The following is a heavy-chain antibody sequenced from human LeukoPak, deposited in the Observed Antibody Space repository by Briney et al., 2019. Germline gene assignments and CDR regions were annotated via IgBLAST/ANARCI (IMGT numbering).Heavy chain of an antibody. CDR3: AKEARIGSTGGSLDS. Sequence: ASVKVSCKASGYSFTNYYMHWVRQTPGQELEWMGIINPSGGGTNYAQKFQDRVTMTRDTSTSTLYMELSSLGSDDTAVYYCAKEARIGSTGGSLDSWGQGTLLTVSS. V-gene: IGHV1-46*01. D-gene: IGHD2-8*02. CDR2: INPSGGGT. J-gene: IGHJ4*02. CDR1: GYSFTNYY.